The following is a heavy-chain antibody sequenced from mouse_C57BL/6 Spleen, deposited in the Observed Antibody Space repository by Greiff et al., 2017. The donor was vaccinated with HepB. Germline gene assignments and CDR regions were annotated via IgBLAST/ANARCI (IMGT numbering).Heavy chain of an antibody. CDR2: IHPNSGST. D-gene: IGHD1-1*01. J-gene: IGHJ1*03. CDR1: GYTFTSYW. V-gene: IGHV1-64*01. Sequence: QVQLKQPGAELVKPGASVKLSCKASGYTFTSYWMHWVKQRPGQGLEWIGMIHPNSGSTNYNETFKSKATLTVDKSSSTAYRQLSSLTSEDSAVYYCAPVGDLPCFDVWGTGTTVTGSA. CDR3: APVGDLPCFDV.